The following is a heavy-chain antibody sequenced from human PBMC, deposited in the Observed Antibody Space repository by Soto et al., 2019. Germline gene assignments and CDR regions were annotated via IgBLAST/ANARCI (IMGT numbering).Heavy chain of an antibody. CDR3: AKDLRYYGDYFYYYYGMDV. CDR1: GFTFSSYG. CDR2: ISYDGSNK. Sequence: QVQLVESGGGVVQPGRSLRLSCAASGFTFSSYGMHWVRQAPGKGLEWVAVISYDGSNKYYADSVKGRFTISRDNSKNTLYLQMNSLRAEDTAVYYCAKDLRYYGDYFYYYYGMDVWGQGTTVTVSS. V-gene: IGHV3-30*18. J-gene: IGHJ6*02. D-gene: IGHD4-17*01.